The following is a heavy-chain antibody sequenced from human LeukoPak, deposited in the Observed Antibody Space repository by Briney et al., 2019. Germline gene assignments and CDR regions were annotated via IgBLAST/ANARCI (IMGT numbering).Heavy chain of an antibody. CDR2: ISWNGGST. J-gene: IGHJ4*02. CDR1: GFTFDDYT. V-gene: IGHV3-43*01. CDR3: AKDYNAAGSGLLFDY. Sequence: GGSLRLSCAASGFTFDDYTMHWVRQAPGKGLEWVSLISWNGGSTYYADSVKGRFTISRDNSKNSLYLQMNSLRTEDTALYYCAKDYNAAGSGLLFDYWGQGTLVTVSS. D-gene: IGHD3-10*01.